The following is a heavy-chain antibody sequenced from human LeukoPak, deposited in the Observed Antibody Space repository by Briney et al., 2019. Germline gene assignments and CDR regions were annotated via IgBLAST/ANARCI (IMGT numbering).Heavy chain of an antibody. CDR1: GDSVSSDSAA. J-gene: IGHJ6*02. CDR2: TYYRSKSYN. CDR3: ARDTIFGAYYYYYGMDV. V-gene: IGHV6-1*01. D-gene: IGHD3-3*01. Sequence: SQTLSLTCAISGDSVSSDSAAWNWIRQSPSRGLEWLGRTYYRSKSYNDYAVSVKSRITINPDTSNNQFSLQLNSVTPEDTAVYYCARDTIFGAYYYYYGMDVWGQGTTVTVSS.